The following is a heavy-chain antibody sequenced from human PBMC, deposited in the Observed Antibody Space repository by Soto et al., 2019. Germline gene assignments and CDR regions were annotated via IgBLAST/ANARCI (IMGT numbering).Heavy chain of an antibody. CDR2: INSDGSST. V-gene: IGHV3-74*01. D-gene: IGHD3-10*01. J-gene: IGHJ4*02. CDR3: ARTPIRITMVRGVIIPHFDY. CDR1: GFTFSSYW. Sequence: GGSLRLSCAASGFTFSSYWMHWVRQAPGKGLVWVSRINSDGSSTSYADSVKGRFTISRDNAKNTLYLQMNSLGAEDTAVYYCARTPIRITMVRGVIIPHFDYWGQGTLVTVSS.